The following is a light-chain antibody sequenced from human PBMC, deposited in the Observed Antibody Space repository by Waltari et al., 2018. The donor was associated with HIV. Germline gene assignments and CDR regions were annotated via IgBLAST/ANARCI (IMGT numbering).Light chain of an antibody. CDR3: ASWDDSLGGYWI. Sequence: QSVVTQPPSASGTLGQRVTISCSGGTSNIGSNYVYCYQHLPGTSPKLLIYMNDQRPSGVRDRISGSKSGTSASLAISGLRSEDEADYYCASWDDSLGGYWIFGGGTNLTVL. J-gene: IGLJ2*01. V-gene: IGLV1-47*01. CDR1: TSNIGSNY. CDR2: MND.